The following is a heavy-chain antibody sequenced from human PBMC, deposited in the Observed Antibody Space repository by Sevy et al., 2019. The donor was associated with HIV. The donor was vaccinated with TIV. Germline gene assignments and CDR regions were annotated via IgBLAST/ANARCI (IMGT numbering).Heavy chain of an antibody. CDR1: GGTFSSYA. J-gene: IGHJ6*03. V-gene: IGHV1-69*13. D-gene: IGHD4-4*01. CDR2: IIPIFGTA. Sequence: ASVKVSCKASGGTFSSYAISWVRQAPGQGLEWMGGIIPIFGTANYAQKFQGRVTITADESTSTAYMGLSSLRSEDTAVYYCARSGTTDYYYYMDVWGKGTTVTVSS. CDR3: ARSGTTDYYYYMDV.